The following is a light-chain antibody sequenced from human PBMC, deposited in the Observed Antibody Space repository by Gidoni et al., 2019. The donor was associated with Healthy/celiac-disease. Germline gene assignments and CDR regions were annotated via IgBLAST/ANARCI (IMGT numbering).Light chain of an antibody. V-gene: IGLV3-21*02. CDR2: DDI. J-gene: IGLJ2*01. CDR3: QVWDSSNDHVV. CDR1: NIGRKS. Sequence: SYVLPQPPSVSLAPGQTARITCGGNNIGRKSLNWYQQKPGQAPVLVVYDDIDRPSAIPERFSGSSSGSTATLTISRVEGGDEADYYCQVWDSSNDHVVFGGGTKLTVL.